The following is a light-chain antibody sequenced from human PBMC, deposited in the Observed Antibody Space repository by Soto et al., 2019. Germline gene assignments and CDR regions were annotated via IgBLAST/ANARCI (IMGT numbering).Light chain of an antibody. CDR3: SSYTSSSSYV. CDR1: SSDVGGYNY. Sequence: QSVLTQPASVSGSPGQSITISCTGTSSDVGGYNYVSWYQQHPGKAHKLMIYDVSNRPSGVSNRFSGSKSGNTASLTFSGLQAEDEADYYCSSYTSSSSYVFGTGTKVTVL. CDR2: DVS. V-gene: IGLV2-14*01. J-gene: IGLJ1*01.